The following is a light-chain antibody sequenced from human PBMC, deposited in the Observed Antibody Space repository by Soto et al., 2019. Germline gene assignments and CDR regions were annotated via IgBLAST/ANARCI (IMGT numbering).Light chain of an antibody. Sequence: DIMVTQSPATLSLSPGESATLYCRASQSIGHFLVWYQQKPGQAPRLLISDASKRATGIPARFSGIGSGTDFTLTINSLQPEDSAIYYCQQRSNWPVSFGGGTKVEIK. CDR3: QQRSNWPVS. CDR1: QSIGHF. J-gene: IGKJ4*01. V-gene: IGKV3-11*01. CDR2: DAS.